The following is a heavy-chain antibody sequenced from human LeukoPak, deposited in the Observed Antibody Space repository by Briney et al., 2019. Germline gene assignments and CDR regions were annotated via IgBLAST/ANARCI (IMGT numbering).Heavy chain of an antibody. D-gene: IGHD4-17*01. V-gene: IGHV3-23*01. Sequence: VGSLRLSCAASGFTFGSYAMTWVRQGPGKGLEWVSTISGSGASTNYADSVKGRFTISRDNSKNTVYLQMNNLRAEDTAVYYCAKGGSYGDYVRVYDASDIWGQGTMVTVSS. J-gene: IGHJ3*02. CDR1: GFTFGSYA. CDR2: ISGSGAST. CDR3: AKGGSYGDYVRVYDASDI.